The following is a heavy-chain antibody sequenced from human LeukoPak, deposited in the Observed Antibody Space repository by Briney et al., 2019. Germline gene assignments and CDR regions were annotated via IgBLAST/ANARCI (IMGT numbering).Heavy chain of an antibody. CDR2: IWYDGSNK. Sequence: GGSLRLSCAASGFTFSNYGMHWVRQAPGKGLEWVAVIWYDGSNKYYADSVKGRFTISRDNSKNTLYLQMNSLRAEDTAVYYCARAGGYCSSTSCPYYYYYGMDVWGQGTTVTVSS. CDR3: ARAGGYCSSTSCPYYYYYGMDV. D-gene: IGHD2-2*01. J-gene: IGHJ6*02. CDR1: GFTFSNYG. V-gene: IGHV3-33*01.